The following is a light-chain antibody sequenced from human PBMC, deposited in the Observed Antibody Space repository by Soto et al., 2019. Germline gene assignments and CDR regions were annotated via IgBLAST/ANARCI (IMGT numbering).Light chain of an antibody. CDR2: AAS. V-gene: IGKV3-20*01. Sequence: EIVLTQSPGTLALSPWERATLSCRASQSVSSNFLAWFQQKPGQAPRLLIYAASSRATGIPDRFSGSGSGTDFTLTISRLEPEDFAVYYCQQYGSSGTFGQGTKVDIK. CDR3: QQYGSSGT. CDR1: QSVSSNF. J-gene: IGKJ1*01.